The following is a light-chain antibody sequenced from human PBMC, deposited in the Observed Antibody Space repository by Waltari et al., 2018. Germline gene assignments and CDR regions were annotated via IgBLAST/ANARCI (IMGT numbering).Light chain of an antibody. J-gene: IGLJ3*02. Sequence: QSALTQPASVSGSPGQSITISCTGTSSDVRGYNYVSWYQQHPGKAPKLMIYDVSNRPSGVSNRFSGSKSGNTASLTISGLQAEDEADYYCSSYTSSSTPLFGGGTKLTVL. V-gene: IGLV2-14*01. CDR3: SSYTSSSTPL. CDR1: SSDVRGYNY. CDR2: DVS.